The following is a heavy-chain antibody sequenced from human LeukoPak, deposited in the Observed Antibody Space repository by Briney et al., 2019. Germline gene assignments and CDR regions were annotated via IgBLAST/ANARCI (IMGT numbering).Heavy chain of an antibody. CDR2: ISAYNGNT. Sequence: ASVKVSCKASGYTFTSYAMNWVRQAPGQGLEWMGWISAYNGNTNYAQKLQGRVTMTTDTSTSTAYMELRSLRSDDTAVYYCARGGNYDILTGYSSFDYWGQGTLVTVSS. J-gene: IGHJ4*02. D-gene: IGHD3-9*01. CDR1: GYTFTSYA. V-gene: IGHV1-18*01. CDR3: ARGGNYDILTGYSSFDY.